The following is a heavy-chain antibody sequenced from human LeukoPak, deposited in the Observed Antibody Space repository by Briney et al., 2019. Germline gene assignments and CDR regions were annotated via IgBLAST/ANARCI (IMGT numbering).Heavy chain of an antibody. CDR3: ARVNIDWRVYYFDY. D-gene: IGHD1-1*01. V-gene: IGHV1-18*01. Sequence: ASVKVSCKASGYTFTSYGITWVRQAPGQGLEWMAWISGYNGNTNYAQNLQGRVTITTDTSTSKAYMDLKSLRSDDTDVYYCARVNIDWRVYYFDYWGQGTLVTVSS. CDR2: ISGYNGNT. J-gene: IGHJ4*02. CDR1: GYTFTSYG.